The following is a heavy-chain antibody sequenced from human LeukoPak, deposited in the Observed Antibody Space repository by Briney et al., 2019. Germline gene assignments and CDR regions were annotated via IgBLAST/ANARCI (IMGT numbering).Heavy chain of an antibody. V-gene: IGHV1-46*02. D-gene: IGHD6-19*01. CDR2: INPSGGST. Sequence: ASVKVSCKASGYTFNTYYMHWVRQAPGQGLEWMGIINPSGGSTSYAQKFQGRVTITRDTSASTAYMELSSLRSEDMAVYYCARVVKYSSGPLTDLLPYYFDYWGQGTLVTVSS. CDR3: ARVVKYSSGPLTDLLPYYFDY. CDR1: GYTFNTYY. J-gene: IGHJ4*02.